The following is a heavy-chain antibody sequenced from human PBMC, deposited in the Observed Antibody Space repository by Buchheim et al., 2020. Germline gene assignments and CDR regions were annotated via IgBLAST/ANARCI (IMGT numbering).Heavy chain of an antibody. Sequence: QVQLVESGGGVVQPGRSLRLSCAASGFTFSSYGMHWVRQAPGKGLEWVAVISYDGSNKYYADSVKGRFTISRDNSKNTLYLQMNSLRAEDTAVYYCAKTGYSDYWGQGTL. V-gene: IGHV3-30*18. CDR1: GFTFSSYG. J-gene: IGHJ4*02. CDR3: AKTGYSDY. D-gene: IGHD3-9*01. CDR2: ISYDGSNK.